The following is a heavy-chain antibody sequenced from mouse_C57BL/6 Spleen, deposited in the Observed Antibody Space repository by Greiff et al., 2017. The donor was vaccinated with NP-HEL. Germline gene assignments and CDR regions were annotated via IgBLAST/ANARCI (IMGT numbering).Heavy chain of an antibody. CDR2: IYPGGGYT. J-gene: IGHJ4*01. Sequence: VQLQQSGAELVRPGTSVKMSCKASGYTFTNYWIGWAKQRPGHGLEGIGDIYPGGGYTNYNEKFKGKATLTADKSSSTAYMQFSSLTSEDSAIYYCARGGSSDAMDYWGQGTSVTVSS. CDR3: ARGGSSDAMDY. CDR1: GYTFTNYW. V-gene: IGHV1-63*01. D-gene: IGHD1-1*01.